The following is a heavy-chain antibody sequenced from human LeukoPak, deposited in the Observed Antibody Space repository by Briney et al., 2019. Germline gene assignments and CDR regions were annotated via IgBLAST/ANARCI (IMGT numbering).Heavy chain of an antibody. Sequence: PSETLSLTCTVSGVSISSYYWSWIRQPAGKGLEWIGRMHTSGGTNYNPSLKSRLTMSVDTSKNQFSLKLSSVTAADTAVYYCARGKRQQLALDYWGQGTLVTVSS. J-gene: IGHJ4*02. V-gene: IGHV4-4*07. CDR3: ARGKRQQLALDY. CDR2: MHTSGGT. CDR1: GVSISSYY. D-gene: IGHD6-13*01.